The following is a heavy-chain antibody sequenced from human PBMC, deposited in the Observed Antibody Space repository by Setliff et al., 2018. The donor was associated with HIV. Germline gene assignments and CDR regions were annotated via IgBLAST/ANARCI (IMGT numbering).Heavy chain of an antibody. CDR2: INSASGGT. V-gene: IGHV1-2*02. CDR3: ARDYIHVFDI. J-gene: IGHJ3*02. CDR1: GYTFTDYY. Sequence: ASVKVSCKASGYTFTDYYIHWVRQAPGQGLEWMGWINSASGGTNYAQNFQGRVTVTRDTSINTAYLEVNGLKSDDTAVYYCARDYIHVFDIWGQGTMVTVSS.